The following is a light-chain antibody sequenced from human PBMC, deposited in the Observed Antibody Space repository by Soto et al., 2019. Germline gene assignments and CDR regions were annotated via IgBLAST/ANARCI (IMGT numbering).Light chain of an antibody. Sequence: IVMPQFPAALGVSLGERATINCKFSSSVLNRPNNNSYLAWYQQKPGHPPKXXXSWTVTRGSGVPDRFSASESGADFTLTISRLQAEDVTVYDGQQYYTTPITFGQGTRLEIK. J-gene: IGKJ5*01. CDR3: QQYYTTPIT. V-gene: IGKV4-1*01. CDR1: SSVLNRPNNNSY. CDR2: WTV.